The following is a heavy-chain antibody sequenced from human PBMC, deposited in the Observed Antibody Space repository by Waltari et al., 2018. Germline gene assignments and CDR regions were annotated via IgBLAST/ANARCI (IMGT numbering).Heavy chain of an antibody. J-gene: IGHJ4*02. V-gene: IGHV4-39*01. CDR3: ATGGRPDY. D-gene: IGHD2-8*02. Sequence: QLQLQESGPGLVKPSETLSLTCTVSGGSISSYNYFWGWILQPPGKGLEWIGNIFHSGSTYYNPSLKSRVTISVDTSKNQFSLKLSSVTAADTAVYYCATGGRPDYWGQGTLVTVSS. CDR1: GGSISSYNYF. CDR2: IFHSGST.